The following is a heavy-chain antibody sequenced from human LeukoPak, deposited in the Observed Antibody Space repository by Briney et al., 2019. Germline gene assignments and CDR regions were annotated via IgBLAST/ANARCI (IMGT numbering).Heavy chain of an antibody. CDR2: FDPEDGET. V-gene: IGHV1-24*01. D-gene: IGHD6-19*01. Sequence: ASVKVSCKVSGYTLTELSMHWVRQAPGKGLEWMGGFDPEDGETIYAQKFQGRVTVTEDTSTDTAYMELSSLRSEDTAVYYCATSPGIAVAGDYYYYGMDVWGQGTTVTVSS. CDR3: ATSPGIAVAGDYYYYGMDV. J-gene: IGHJ6*02. CDR1: GYTLTELS.